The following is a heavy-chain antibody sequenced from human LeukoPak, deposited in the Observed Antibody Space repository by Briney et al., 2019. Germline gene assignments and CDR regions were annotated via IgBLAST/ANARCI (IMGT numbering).Heavy chain of an antibody. Sequence: GGSLRLSCAASGFTFTSYAMHWVRQAPGQRLEWMGWINAGNGNTKYSQKFQGRVTITRDTSASTAYMELSSLRSEDTAVYYCARGPGGTMIEKRNWFDPWGQGTLVTVSS. CDR2: INAGNGNT. CDR1: GFTFTSYA. V-gene: IGHV1-3*01. CDR3: ARGPGGTMIEKRNWFDP. D-gene: IGHD3-22*01. J-gene: IGHJ5*02.